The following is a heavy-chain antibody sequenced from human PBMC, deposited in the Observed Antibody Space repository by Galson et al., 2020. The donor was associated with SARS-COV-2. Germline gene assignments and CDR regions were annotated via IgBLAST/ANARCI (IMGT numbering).Heavy chain of an antibody. CDR3: AKDGGRTFNYFDY. D-gene: IGHD3-16*01. Sequence: GESLKISCTAFGFTFSTYGMNWVRQAPGKGLEWVSVIYSGGAPYYADSVKGRFTVSRDDSKNTLYLQMNSLRPDDTAVYYCAKDGGRTFNYFDYCGQGTLVTVAS. J-gene: IGHJ4*02. CDR2: IYSGGAP. V-gene: IGHV3-23*03. CDR1: GFTFSTYG.